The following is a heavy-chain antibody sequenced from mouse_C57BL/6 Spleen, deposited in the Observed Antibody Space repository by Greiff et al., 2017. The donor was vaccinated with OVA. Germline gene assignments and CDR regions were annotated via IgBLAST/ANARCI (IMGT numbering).Heavy chain of an antibody. J-gene: IGHJ3*01. CDR2: IYPGSGSP. CDR1: GYTFTSYW. D-gene: IGHD2-5*01. CDR3: ASAYYSNYVFAY. Sequence: VQLQQPGAELVKPGASVKMSCKASGYTFTSYWITWVKQRPGQGLEWIGDIYPGSGSPNYNEKFKSKATLTVDTSSSTAYMQLSSLTSEDAAVYYCASAYYSNYVFAYWGQGTLVTVSA. V-gene: IGHV1-55*01.